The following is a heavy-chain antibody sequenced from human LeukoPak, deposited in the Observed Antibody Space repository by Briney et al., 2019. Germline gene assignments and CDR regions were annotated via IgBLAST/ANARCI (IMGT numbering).Heavy chain of an antibody. Sequence: SETLSLTCAVYGGSFSGYYWSWIRQPPGKGLKWIGEINHSGSTNYNPSLKSRVTISVDTSKNQFSLKLSSVTAADTAVYYCARGGKITMVRGVIRKRGYYFDYRGQGTLVTVSS. CDR3: ARGGKITMVRGVIRKRGYYFDY. D-gene: IGHD3-10*01. CDR1: GGSFSGYY. V-gene: IGHV4-34*01. CDR2: INHSGST. J-gene: IGHJ4*02.